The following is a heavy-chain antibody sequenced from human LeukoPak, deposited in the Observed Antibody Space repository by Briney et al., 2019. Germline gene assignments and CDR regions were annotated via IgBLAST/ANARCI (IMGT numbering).Heavy chain of an antibody. CDR1: EISFSIYA. Sequence: GGSLRLSCEASEISFSIYAMSWVRQAPGRGVEWVAGFSARAGSAYYRDSLKGRLTISRDNSKNTLYLQMNDLRPEDTARYYCAKEGSGWFDGRYFDNGGQGTLLTVSS. CDR2: FSARAGSA. CDR3: AKEGSGWFDGRYFDN. J-gene: IGHJ4*02. D-gene: IGHD6-19*01. V-gene: IGHV3-23*02.